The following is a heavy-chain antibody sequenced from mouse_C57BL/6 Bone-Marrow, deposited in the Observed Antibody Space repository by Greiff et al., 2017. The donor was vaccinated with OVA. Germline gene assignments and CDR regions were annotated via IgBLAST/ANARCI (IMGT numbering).Heavy chain of an antibody. CDR2: IDPENGDT. V-gene: IGHV14-4*01. D-gene: IGHD2-4*01. J-gene: IGHJ4*01. Sequence: VHVKQSGAELVRPGASVKLSCTASGFNIKDDYMHWVKQRPEQGLEWIGWIDPENGDTEYASKFQGKATITADTSSNTAYLQLSSLTSEDTAVYYCHYYDKRDAMDYWGQGTSVTVSS. CDR1: GFNIKDDY. CDR3: HYYDKRDAMDY.